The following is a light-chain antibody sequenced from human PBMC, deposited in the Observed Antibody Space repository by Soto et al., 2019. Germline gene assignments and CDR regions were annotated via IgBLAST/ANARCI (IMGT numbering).Light chain of an antibody. V-gene: IGKV2-30*01. CDR2: QVS. CDR1: QSTVYSDGVTY. CDR3: MQVAPWPWT. J-gene: IGKJ1*01. Sequence: DVVMNHSPLSLPVTLGQPASISCNSSQSTVYSDGVTYLNWFQQRPGQSPRRLIYQVSNRDSGVLDRFSGSVSGTDFTLKISRVEAEDVGVYYCMQVAPWPWTGGQGPKLEIK.